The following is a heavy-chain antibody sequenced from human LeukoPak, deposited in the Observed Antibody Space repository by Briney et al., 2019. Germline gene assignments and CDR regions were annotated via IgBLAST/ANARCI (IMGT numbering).Heavy chain of an antibody. CDR1: GGSFSGYY. Sequence: PSETLSLTCAVYGGSFSGYYWSWIRQPPGKGLEWIGEINHSGSTNYNPSLKSRVTISVDTSKNQFSLKLSSVTAADTAVYYCARRAARPYYYYMDVWGKGTTVTVSS. CDR2: INHSGST. D-gene: IGHD6-6*01. V-gene: IGHV4-34*01. CDR3: ARRAARPYYYYMDV. J-gene: IGHJ6*03.